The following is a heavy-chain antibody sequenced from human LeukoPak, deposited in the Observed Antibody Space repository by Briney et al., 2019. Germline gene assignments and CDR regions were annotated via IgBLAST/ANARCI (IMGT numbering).Heavy chain of an antibody. Sequence: PGGSLRLSCAASGFTFDDYGMSWVRQAPGKGLEWVSGINWNGGSTSYADSVKGRFTISRDNAKNSLYLQMNSLRAEDTALYYCARAMDYYDSSGYYLNYMDVWGKGTTVTVSS. V-gene: IGHV3-20*04. CDR2: INWNGGST. J-gene: IGHJ6*03. D-gene: IGHD3-22*01. CDR3: ARAMDYYDSSGYYLNYMDV. CDR1: GFTFDDYG.